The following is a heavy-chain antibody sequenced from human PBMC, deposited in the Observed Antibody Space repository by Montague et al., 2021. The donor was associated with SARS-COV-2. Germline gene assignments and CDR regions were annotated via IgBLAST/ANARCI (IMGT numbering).Heavy chain of an antibody. D-gene: IGHD6-19*01. V-gene: IGHV4-39*02. Sequence: SETLSLTCTVSGGSITNNIDYWAWIRQSPGKGLEWIGSIYYTGNTYYNPSLKSRVTISVVTSKNHFTLKLSSVTAAETAVYYCARDIAVAGLFDYWGQGTLVTVSS. J-gene: IGHJ4*02. CDR3: ARDIAVAGLFDY. CDR1: GGSITNNIDY. CDR2: IYYTGNT.